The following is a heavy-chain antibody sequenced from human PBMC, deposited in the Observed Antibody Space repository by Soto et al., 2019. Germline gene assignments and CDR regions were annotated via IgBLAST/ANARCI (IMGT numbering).Heavy chain of an antibody. J-gene: IGHJ4*02. CDR1: AFSLSTSGVG. Sequence: QITLKESGPTLVKPTQTHTMTFTFSAFSLSTSGVGVGWNRQPQGKALEWLTFIYWDDDKRYSPSLKSRLTITKDTSKNQVVLTMTNMDPVDTATYYCARLVSAGITYYFDSWGQGTLVTFSS. V-gene: IGHV2-5*02. CDR3: ARLVSAGITYYFDS. CDR2: IYWDDDK. D-gene: IGHD2-21*01.